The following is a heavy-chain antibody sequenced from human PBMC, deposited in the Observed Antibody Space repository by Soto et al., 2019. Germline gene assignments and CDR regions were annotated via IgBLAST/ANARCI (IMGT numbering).Heavy chain of an antibody. CDR3: ARDPVSEVGATRGFDY. D-gene: IGHD1-26*01. CDR1: GFTFSDYY. Sequence: QVQLVESGGGLVKPGGSLRLSCAASGFTFSDYYMSWIRQAPGKGLEGVSYTSRSGSTIYYADSVKGRFTISRDNAKNSLYLQMNSLRAEDTAVYYCARDPVSEVGATRGFDYWGQGTLVTVSS. J-gene: IGHJ4*02. CDR2: TSRSGSTI. V-gene: IGHV3-11*01.